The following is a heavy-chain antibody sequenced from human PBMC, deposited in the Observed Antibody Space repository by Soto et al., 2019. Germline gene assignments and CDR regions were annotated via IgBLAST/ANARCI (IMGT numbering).Heavy chain of an antibody. V-gene: IGHV4-30-2*01. J-gene: IGHJ6*02. D-gene: IGHD4-17*01. Sequence: QLQLQESGSGLVKPSQTLSLTCAVSGGSISSGGYSWSWIRQPPGKGLEWIGYIYHSGSTYYNPSLKSGLTISVDRSKNQFSLKLSSVTAADTAVYYCARAHYGDYGYGMDVWGQGTTVTVSS. CDR1: GGSISSGGYS. CDR2: IYHSGST. CDR3: ARAHYGDYGYGMDV.